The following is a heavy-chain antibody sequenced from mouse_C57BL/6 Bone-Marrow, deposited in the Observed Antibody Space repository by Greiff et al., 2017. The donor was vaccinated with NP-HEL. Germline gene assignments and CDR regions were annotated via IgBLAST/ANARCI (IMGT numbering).Heavy chain of an antibody. J-gene: IGHJ3*01. D-gene: IGHD2-4*01. Sequence: EVKVVESGGDLVKPGGSLKLSCAASGFTFSSYGMSWVRQTPDKRLEWVATISSGGSYPYYPDSVKGRFTISRDNAKNTLYLQMSSLKSEDTAMYYCASPYEYDVAWFAYWGQGTLVTVSA. CDR1: GFTFSSYG. CDR3: ASPYEYDVAWFAY. CDR2: ISSGGSYP. V-gene: IGHV5-6*01.